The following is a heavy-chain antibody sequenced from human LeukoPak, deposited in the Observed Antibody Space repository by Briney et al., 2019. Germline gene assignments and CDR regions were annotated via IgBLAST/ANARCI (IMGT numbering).Heavy chain of an antibody. J-gene: IGHJ4*02. V-gene: IGHV3-9*01. CDR2: IRWNGDIL. CDR1: GFTFDDYG. D-gene: IGHD3-22*01. Sequence: PGRSLRLSCAASGFTFDDYGMFWVRQAPGKGLEWVSGIRWNGDILGYADSVKGRFTISRDNAKNSLYLEMNSLRVDDTAFYYCAKHGGDRSSHWRPLDYWGQGTLVTVFS. CDR3: AKHGGDRSSHWRPLDY.